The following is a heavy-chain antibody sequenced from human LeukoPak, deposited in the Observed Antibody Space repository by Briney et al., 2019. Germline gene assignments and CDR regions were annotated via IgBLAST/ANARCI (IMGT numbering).Heavy chain of an antibody. CDR1: GFTFSSYA. J-gene: IGHJ4*02. CDR3: AKDRAYCSSTSCYSGFDY. D-gene: IGHD2-2*02. Sequence: GGSLRLSCAASGFTFSSYAMNWVRQAPGKGLEWVSAISGSGGSTYYADSVKGRFTISRDNSKNTLYLQMNSLRAEDTAVYYCAKDRAYCSSTSCYSGFDYWGQGTLVTVSS. CDR2: ISGSGGST. V-gene: IGHV3-23*01.